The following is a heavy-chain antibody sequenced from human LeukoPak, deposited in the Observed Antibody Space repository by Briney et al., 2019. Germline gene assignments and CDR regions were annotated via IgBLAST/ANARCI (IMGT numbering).Heavy chain of an antibody. V-gene: IGHV3-30*18. D-gene: IGHD2-21*02. CDR1: GFTFSSYA. J-gene: IGHJ4*02. CDR3: AKTIEAYCGGDCYSWGLDY. Sequence: PGGSLRLSCAASGFTFSSYAMSWVRQAPGKGLEWVAVISYDGSNKYYADSVKGRFTISRDNSKNTLYLQMNSLRAEDTAVYYCAKTIEAYCGGDCYSWGLDYWGQGTLVTVSS. CDR2: ISYDGSNK.